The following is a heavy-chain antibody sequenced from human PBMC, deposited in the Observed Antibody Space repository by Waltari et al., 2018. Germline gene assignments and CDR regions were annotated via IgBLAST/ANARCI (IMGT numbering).Heavy chain of an antibody. Sequence: EVQLVESGGEVKKPGESLKISCKASGYSFANYWLGWVRQMPGKGLEWMGIIYPDDSDTTYSPSYQGQVTISADKSISTAYLQWSSLKASDTAMYYCAKKMGVGAFDYWGQGTLVTVSS. D-gene: IGHD3-16*01. J-gene: IGHJ4*02. V-gene: IGHV5-51*01. CDR2: IYPDDSDT. CDR3: AKKMGVGAFDY. CDR1: GYSFANYW.